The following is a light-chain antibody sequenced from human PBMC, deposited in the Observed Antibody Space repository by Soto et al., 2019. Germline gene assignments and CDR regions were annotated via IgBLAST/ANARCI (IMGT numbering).Light chain of an antibody. V-gene: IGKV3D-15*01. Sequence: EIVLTQSPATLSVSPGERATLSCRVSQSVGSSLAWYQQKPGQAPRLLIYDASNRATGIPARFSGSGSGTEFTLTISSLQSEDFAVYYCQQYENWPRTFGQGTKVDIK. CDR2: DAS. CDR1: QSVGSS. CDR3: QQYENWPRT. J-gene: IGKJ1*01.